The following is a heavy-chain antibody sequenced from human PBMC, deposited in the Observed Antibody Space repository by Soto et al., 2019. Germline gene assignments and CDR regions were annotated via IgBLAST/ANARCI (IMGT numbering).Heavy chain of an antibody. J-gene: IGHJ4*02. D-gene: IGHD6-13*01. CDR2: ISTYSGNT. CDR1: GYNFTSYG. Sequence: QVQLVQSGAEVKKPGASVKVSCKASGYNFTSYGIIWVRPAPGQGLEWMGWISTYSGNTNYAQNLQGRVTRTTDTSTSTAYMELRSLTYDDTAMYYCARDSPDIAAAPPNYLGQGTLVTVSS. V-gene: IGHV1-18*01. CDR3: ARDSPDIAAAPPNY.